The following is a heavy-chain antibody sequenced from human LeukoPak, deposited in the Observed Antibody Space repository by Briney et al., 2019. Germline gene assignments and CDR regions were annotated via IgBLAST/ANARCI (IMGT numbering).Heavy chain of an antibody. J-gene: IGHJ4*02. CDR3: ARLGITKDFWSGYSADFDY. V-gene: IGHV3-21*01. CDR2: ISSSSSYI. D-gene: IGHD3-3*01. CDR1: GFTFRDYG. Sequence: GGSLRLSCTTSGFTFRDYGMNWVRQAPGKGLEWVSSISSSSSYIYYADSVKGRFTISRDNAKNSLYLQMNSLRAEDTAVYYCARLGITKDFWSGYSADFDYWGQGTLVTVSS.